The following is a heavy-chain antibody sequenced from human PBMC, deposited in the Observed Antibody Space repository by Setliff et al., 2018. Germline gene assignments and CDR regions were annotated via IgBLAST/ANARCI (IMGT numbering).Heavy chain of an antibody. CDR1: GFTFSSYA. Sequence: GSLRLSCAASGFTFSSYAMSWVRQAPGKGLEWVSAVSGSGGSTYYADSVKGRFTISRDNAKNSLYLQMNSLRAEDTAVYYCASGGPSSEFLEWLSYYYYYGMDVWGQGTTVTVSS. CDR2: VSGSGGST. CDR3: ASGGPSSEFLEWLSYYYYYGMDV. D-gene: IGHD3-3*01. V-gene: IGHV3-23*01. J-gene: IGHJ6*02.